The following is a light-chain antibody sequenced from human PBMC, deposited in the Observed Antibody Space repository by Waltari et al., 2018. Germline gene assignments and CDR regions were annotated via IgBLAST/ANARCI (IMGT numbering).Light chain of an antibody. J-gene: IGLJ1*01. V-gene: IGLV2-11*01. CDR3: CSYDDNSYV. CDR1: SSDVGGYNY. Sequence: QSALTQPRSVSGSPGQSVTISCTGTSSDVGGYNYVSWYQQHPGRTPRLILYDVNKRPSGVPDRFSGSKSVNTASLTISGLQAEDEADYFCCSYDDNSYVFGTGTKVTVL. CDR2: DVN.